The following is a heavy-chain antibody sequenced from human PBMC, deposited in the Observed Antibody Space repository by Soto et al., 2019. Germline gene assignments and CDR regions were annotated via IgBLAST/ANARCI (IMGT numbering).Heavy chain of an antibody. Sequence: ASVKVSCKASGYTFTSYGISWVRQAPGQGLEWMGWISAYNGNTNYAQKLQGRVTMTTDTSTSTAYMELRSLRSDDTAVFYFARDLGVTMIVVVTSEFDYWGQGTLVTVSS. CDR2: ISAYNGNT. D-gene: IGHD3-22*01. J-gene: IGHJ4*02. CDR1: GYTFTSYG. CDR3: ARDLGVTMIVVVTSEFDY. V-gene: IGHV1-18*01.